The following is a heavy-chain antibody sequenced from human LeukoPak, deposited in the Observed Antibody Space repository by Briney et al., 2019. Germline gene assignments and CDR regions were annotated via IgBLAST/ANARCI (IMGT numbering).Heavy chain of an antibody. J-gene: IGHJ4*02. D-gene: IGHD1-26*01. Sequence: ASVKVSCKASGYTFTGYYMHWVRQAPGQGLEWMGWINPNSGGTNYAQKFQGRDTMTRDTSISTAYMELSRLRSDDTAVYYCAREGPGDRYFDYWGQGTLVTVSS. CDR3: AREGPGDRYFDY. V-gene: IGHV1-2*02. CDR2: INPNSGGT. CDR1: GYTFTGYY.